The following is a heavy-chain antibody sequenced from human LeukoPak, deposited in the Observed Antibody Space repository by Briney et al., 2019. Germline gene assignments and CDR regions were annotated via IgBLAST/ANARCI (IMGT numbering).Heavy chain of an antibody. CDR3: AKDQGNDFWSGYFFDY. J-gene: IGHJ4*02. CDR2: ISGSGGST. V-gene: IGHV3-23*01. Sequence: GGSLRLSCAASGFTFSSYAMSWVRQAPGKGLEWVSAISGSGGSTYYADSVKGRFTISRDNSKNTLYLQMNSLRAEDTAVYYCAKDQGNDFWSGYFFDYWGQGTLVTVSS. CDR1: GFTFSSYA. D-gene: IGHD3-3*01.